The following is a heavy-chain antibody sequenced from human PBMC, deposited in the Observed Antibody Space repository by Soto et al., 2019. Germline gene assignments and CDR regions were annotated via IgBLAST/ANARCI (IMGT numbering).Heavy chain of an antibody. CDR1: GFTFTSSA. D-gene: IGHD3-10*01. J-gene: IGHJ6*02. V-gene: IGHV1-58*01. Sequence: SVKVSCKASGFTFTSSAVQWVRQARGQRLEWIGWIVVGSGNTNYAQKFQERVTITRDMSTSTAYMELSSLRSEDTAVYYCAADPLPWFGEPMRPMEGWGQGT. CDR2: IVVGSGNT. CDR3: AADPLPWFGEPMRPMEG.